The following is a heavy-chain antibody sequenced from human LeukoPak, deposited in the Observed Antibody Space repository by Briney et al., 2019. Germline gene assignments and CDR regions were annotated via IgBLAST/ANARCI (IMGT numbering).Heavy chain of an antibody. CDR3: ASRLEPARGVWSMGY. J-gene: IGHJ4*02. CDR1: GYTFTSYY. D-gene: IGHD1-1*01. Sequence: ASVKVSCKASGYTFTSYYIHRVRQAPGQGLEWMGIINPSGGSTSYAQKFQGRVTMTRDTSTSTVYMELSSLRSEDTAVYYCASRLEPARGVWSMGYWGQGTLVTVSS. V-gene: IGHV1-46*01. CDR2: INPSGGST.